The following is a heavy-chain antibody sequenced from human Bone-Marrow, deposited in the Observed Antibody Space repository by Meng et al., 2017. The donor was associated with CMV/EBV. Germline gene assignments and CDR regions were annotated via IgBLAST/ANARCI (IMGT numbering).Heavy chain of an antibody. V-gene: IGHV1-8*03. CDR3: ARAYLEDDYYDSSGYRGWFDP. Sequence: ASVKVSCKASGNTVAHRCIHWVRQATGQGLEWMGWMNPNSGNTGYAQKFQGRVTITRNTSISTAYMELSSLRSEDTAVYYCARAYLEDDYYDSSGYRGWFDPWGQGTLVTVSS. CDR2: MNPNSGNT. CDR1: GNTVAHRC. J-gene: IGHJ5*02. D-gene: IGHD3-22*01.